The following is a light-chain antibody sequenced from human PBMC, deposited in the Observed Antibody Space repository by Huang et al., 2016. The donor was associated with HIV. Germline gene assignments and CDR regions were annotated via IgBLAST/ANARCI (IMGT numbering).Light chain of an antibody. Sequence: EIVMTQSPATLSVSPGERATLACRASQNVNNKLAWYQQQRGQTPRLLIYGASTRATGIPARFSGSGSGTEFTLTISSLQSEYFAFYYCQQYNNWGIFTFGPGTKVDVK. CDR2: GAS. CDR1: QNVNNK. V-gene: IGKV3-15*01. J-gene: IGKJ3*01. CDR3: QQYNNWGIFT.